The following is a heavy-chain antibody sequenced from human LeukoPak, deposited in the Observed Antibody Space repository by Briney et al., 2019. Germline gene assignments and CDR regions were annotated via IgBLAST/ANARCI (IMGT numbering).Heavy chain of an antibody. CDR1: GGSISSSSYY. Sequence: SETLSLTCTVSGGSISSSSYYWGWIRQPPGKGLEWIGNIYYSGSTYYNPSLKSRVTISVDTSKNQFSLKLSSVTAADTAVYYCARDWGDSSGWYEVGIDYWGQGTLVTVSS. CDR3: ARDWGDSSGWYEVGIDY. V-gene: IGHV4-39*07. CDR2: IYYSGST. D-gene: IGHD6-19*01. J-gene: IGHJ4*02.